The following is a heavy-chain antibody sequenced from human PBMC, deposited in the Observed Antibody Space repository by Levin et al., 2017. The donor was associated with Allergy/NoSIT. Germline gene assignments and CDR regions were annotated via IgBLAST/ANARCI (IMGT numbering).Heavy chain of an antibody. CDR2: IHYSGTT. J-gene: IGHJ4*02. D-gene: IGHD1-26*01. CDR1: GGSISTYY. V-gene: IGHV4-59*01. CDR3: ARLRDSEGGNYLPY. Sequence: SETLSLTCTVSGGSISTYYWVWIRQAPGKGLEWIGYIHYSGTTNYNPSLKSRVTISVDTSKNQFSLKLSSVTAADTAVYYCARLRDSEGGNYLPYWGQGTLVTVSS.